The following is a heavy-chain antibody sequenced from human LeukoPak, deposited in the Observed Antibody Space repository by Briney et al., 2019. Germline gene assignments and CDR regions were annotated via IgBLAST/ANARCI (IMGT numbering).Heavy chain of an antibody. CDR2: IYTSGST. D-gene: IGHD2-15*01. CDR3: ARIAMVAATQWFDP. Sequence: PSETLSLTCTVSGGSISSGSHYWSWIRQPAGKGLEWIGRIYTSGSTNYNPSLKSRVTISVDTSKNQFSLKLSSVTAADTAVYYCARIAMVAATQWFDPWGQGTLVTVSS. V-gene: IGHV4-61*02. J-gene: IGHJ5*02. CDR1: GGSISSGSHY.